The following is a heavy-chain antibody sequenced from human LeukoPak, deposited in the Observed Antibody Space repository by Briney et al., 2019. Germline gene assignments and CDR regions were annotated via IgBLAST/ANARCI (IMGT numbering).Heavy chain of an antibody. J-gene: IGHJ4*02. CDR3: ARDGSGWSVY. CDR1: GFTFSSYW. CDR2: IKQDGTEI. D-gene: IGHD6-19*01. Sequence: PGGSLRLSCAASGFTFSSYWMSWLRQAPGKGLEWVANIKQDGTEIYYVESVKGRFIISRDNAKNSLYLQMNSLRAEDTAVYYCARDGSGWSVYWGQGTLVTVSS. V-gene: IGHV3-7*01.